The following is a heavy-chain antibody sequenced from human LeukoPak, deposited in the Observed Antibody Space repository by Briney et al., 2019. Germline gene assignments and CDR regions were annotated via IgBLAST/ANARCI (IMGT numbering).Heavy chain of an antibody. D-gene: IGHD5-24*01. CDR2: IYYSGST. CDR1: GGSISSYY. V-gene: IGHV4-59*08. Sequence: PSETLSLTCTVSGGSISSYYWSWIRQPPGKGLEWIGYIYYSGSTNYNPSLKSRVTISVDTSKNHFSLKLSSVTAADTAVYYCARGRDGYPTPFDYWGQGTLVTVSS. J-gene: IGHJ4*02. CDR3: ARGRDGYPTPFDY.